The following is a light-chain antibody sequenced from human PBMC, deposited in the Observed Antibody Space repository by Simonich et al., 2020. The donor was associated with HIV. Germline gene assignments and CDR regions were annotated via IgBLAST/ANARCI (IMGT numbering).Light chain of an antibody. CDR2: KAS. V-gene: IGKV1-5*03. CDR3: QQYNTYLRT. CDR1: PSISSW. Sequence: DIQMTQSPSTLSASVVDRITITCRASPSISSWLAWYQQKTGKAPKLLIYKASSLERGVPSRFSGSGSGTEFTLTISSLHPDDFATYYCQQYNTYLRTFGQGTKVEIK. J-gene: IGKJ1*01.